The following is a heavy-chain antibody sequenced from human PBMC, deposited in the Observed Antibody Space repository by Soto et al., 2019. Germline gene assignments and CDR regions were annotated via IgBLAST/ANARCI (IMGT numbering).Heavy chain of an antibody. V-gene: IGHV4-59*01. CDR3: AHRLEPPGMDV. CDR1: GGSISSYY. Sequence: SETLSLTCTVSGGSISSYYWSWIRQPPGKGLEWIGYMYNTGSTIYNPSLKSRLTITQGTSKNQVVLTMTNMDPVDTATYYCAHRLEPPGMDVWGQGTTVTVSS. CDR2: MYNTGST. J-gene: IGHJ6*02.